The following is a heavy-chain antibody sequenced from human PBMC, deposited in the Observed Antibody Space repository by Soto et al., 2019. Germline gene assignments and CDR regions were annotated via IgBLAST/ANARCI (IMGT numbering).Heavy chain of an antibody. V-gene: IGHV4-30-4*01. D-gene: IGHD3-22*01. Sequence: QVQLQESGPGLVKPSQTLSLTCTVSGGSISSGDYYWSWIRQPPGKGLEWIGYIYYSGSTYYNPSLMSRVTMSVDTSKNQFSLKLSSVTAADTAGYYCASGLYDSCGYWVYWGQGTLVTVSS. CDR3: ASGLYDSCGYWVY. CDR2: IYYSGST. CDR1: GGSISSGDYY. J-gene: IGHJ4*02.